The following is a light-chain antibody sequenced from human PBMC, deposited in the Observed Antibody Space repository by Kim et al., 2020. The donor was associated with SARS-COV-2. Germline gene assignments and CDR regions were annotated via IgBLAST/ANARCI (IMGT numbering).Light chain of an antibody. CDR3: QQNYSIPLT. J-gene: IGKJ4*01. V-gene: IGKV1-39*01. CDR2: GAS. CDR1: QSISTY. Sequence: DIQMTQSPSSLSASVGDRVTITCRASQSISTYLNWYQQIPGKAPKVLIYGASSLQRGVPSRFSGSGSGTDFTLTISSLQPEDFAVYYCQQNYSIPLTFGGGTKVDIK.